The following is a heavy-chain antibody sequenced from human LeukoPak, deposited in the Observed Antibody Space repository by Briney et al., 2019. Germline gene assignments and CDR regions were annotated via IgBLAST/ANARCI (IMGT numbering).Heavy chain of an antibody. Sequence: GGSLRLSCAASGFTFDDYAMHWVRQAPGKGLEWVSVISADGGTTFYADSVKGRFTFSRDNNKNSLYLQMNSLRTEDTALYYCAKDLSGDGYNWGIFDYWGQGTLVTVSS. D-gene: IGHD5-24*01. J-gene: IGHJ4*02. V-gene: IGHV3-43*02. CDR3: AKDLSGDGYNWGIFDY. CDR2: ISADGGTT. CDR1: GFTFDDYA.